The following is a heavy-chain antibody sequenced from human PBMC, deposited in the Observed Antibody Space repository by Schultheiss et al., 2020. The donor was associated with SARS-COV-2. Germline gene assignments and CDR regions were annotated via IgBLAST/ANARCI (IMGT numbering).Heavy chain of an antibody. J-gene: IGHJ4*02. Sequence: GESLKISCAASGFTFSSHAMDWVRQAPGKGLEWVAVISYDGSDKYYADSVKGRFTISRDHSKNSLFLQMNSLRVEDTAVYYCARGYDHAGGYFDYWGQGTLVTVSS. D-gene: IGHD5-12*01. CDR3: ARGYDHAGGYFDY. CDR2: ISYDGSDK. CDR1: GFTFSSHA. V-gene: IGHV3-30*07.